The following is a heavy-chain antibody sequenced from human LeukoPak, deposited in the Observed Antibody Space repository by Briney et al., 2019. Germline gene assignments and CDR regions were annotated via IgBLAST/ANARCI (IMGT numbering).Heavy chain of an antibody. CDR3: ARDRPTYYYDSSGYLNWFDP. CDR1: GYTFTGYY. D-gene: IGHD3-22*01. CDR2: INPNSGGT. V-gene: IGHV1-2*02. J-gene: IGHJ5*02. Sequence: ASVKVSCKASGYTFTGYYMHWVRQAPGQGLEWMGWINPNSGGTNYAQKFQGRVTMTRDTSISTAYMELSRLRSDDTAVYYCARDRPTYYYDSSGYLNWFDPWGQGTLVTVSS.